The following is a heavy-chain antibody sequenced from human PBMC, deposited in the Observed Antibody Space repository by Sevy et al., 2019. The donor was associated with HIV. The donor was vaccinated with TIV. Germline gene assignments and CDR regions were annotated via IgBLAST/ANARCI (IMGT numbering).Heavy chain of an antibody. CDR1: GLTFSRYG. CDR2: IRYDVSSK. D-gene: IGHD6-13*01. CDR3: AKDWSGGSWHHYVDH. Sequence: GGSLRLSCAASGLTFSRYGMHWVRQAPGKGLEWVAFIRYDVSSKYYADSVKGRFTISRDNSKNTLYLQMNSLRPEDTAVYYCAKDWSGGSWHHYVDHWGQGTLVTVSS. J-gene: IGHJ4*02. V-gene: IGHV3-30*02.